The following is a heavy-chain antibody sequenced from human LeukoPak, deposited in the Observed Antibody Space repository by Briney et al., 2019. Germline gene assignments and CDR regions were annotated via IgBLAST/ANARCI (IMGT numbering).Heavy chain of an antibody. CDR2: IYYSGST. J-gene: IGHJ4*02. CDR1: GGSISSYY. V-gene: IGHV4-59*01. CDR3: ASLSRSGSYPDY. D-gene: IGHD1-26*01. Sequence: TSETLSLTCTVSGGSISSYYWGWIRQPPGKGLEWIGYIYYSGSTNYNPSLKSRVTISVDTSKNQFSLRLSSVTAADTAVYYCASLSRSGSYPDYWGQGTLVTVSS.